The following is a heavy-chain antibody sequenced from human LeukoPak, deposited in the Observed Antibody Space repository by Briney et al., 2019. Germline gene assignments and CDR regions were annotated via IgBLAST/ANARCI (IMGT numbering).Heavy chain of an antibody. CDR2: IIPIFGIA. CDR3: ARYYYDSSGFSQTFFDY. D-gene: IGHD3-22*01. CDR1: GGTFSSYA. V-gene: IGHV1-69*04. J-gene: IGHJ4*02. Sequence: SVKVSCKASGGTFSSYAISWVRQAPGQGLEWMGRIIPIFGIASYAQKFQGRVTITADKSTSTAYMELSSLRSEDTAVYYCARYYYDSSGFSQTFFDYWGQGTLSPSPQ.